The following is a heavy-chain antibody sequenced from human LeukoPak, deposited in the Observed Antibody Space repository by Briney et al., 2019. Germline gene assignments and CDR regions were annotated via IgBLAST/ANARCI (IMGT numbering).Heavy chain of an antibody. CDR1: GFTFTSFY. J-gene: IGHJ4*02. V-gene: IGHV3-7*01. CDR3: AKGGMMAVARLDY. Sequence: PGGSLRLSCVASGFTFTSFYMSWVRQAPGKGLEWVANINLDGSEQYYVDSVKGRFTISRDNAKNSLYLQMNSLWAEDTAVYYCAKGGMMAVARLDYWGQGTLVTVSS. D-gene: IGHD6-19*01. CDR2: INLDGSEQ.